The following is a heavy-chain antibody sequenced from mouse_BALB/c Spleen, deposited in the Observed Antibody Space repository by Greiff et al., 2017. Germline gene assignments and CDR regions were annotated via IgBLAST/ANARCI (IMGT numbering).Heavy chain of an antibody. D-gene: IGHD2-1*01. CDR2: IWGDGST. CDR3: ARDLFYG. CDR1: GFTFTDYY. Sequence: VKLMESGGGLVQPGGSLRLSCATSGFTFTDYYMSWVRQPPGKGLEWLGMIWGDGSTDYNSALKSRLSISKDNSKSQVFLKMNSLQTDDTARYYCARDLFYGWGQGTLVTVSA. J-gene: IGHJ3*01. V-gene: IGHV2-6-7*01.